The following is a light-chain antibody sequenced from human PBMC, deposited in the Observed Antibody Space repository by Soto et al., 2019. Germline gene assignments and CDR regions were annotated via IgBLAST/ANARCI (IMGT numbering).Light chain of an antibody. J-gene: IGLJ2*01. CDR2: EVS. CDR3: SSYISSSVI. V-gene: IGLV2-14*01. Sequence: QSALTQPASVSGSPGQSITISCAGTSSDVGGHKYVSWYQQHPGKAPKLMIYEVSNRPSGVSNRFSGSKSGNTASLTISGLQVEDEAYYYCSSYISSSVIFGGGTKVTVL. CDR1: SSDVGGHKY.